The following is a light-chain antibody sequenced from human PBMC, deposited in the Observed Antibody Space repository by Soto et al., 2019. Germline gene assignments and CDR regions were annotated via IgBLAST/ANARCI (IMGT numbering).Light chain of an antibody. Sequence: EVVMTQSPATLSVSPGEGATLSSMASQSVTSNYLAWYQQKPGKAPRLLIHGISNRATGVPDRFSGSGSGTDFTLTISRLEPEDFAVYYCQQYTAWPMTFGQATKVQVK. CDR2: GIS. J-gene: IGKJ1*01. CDR3: QQYTAWPMT. V-gene: IGKV3-20*01. CDR1: QSVTSNY.